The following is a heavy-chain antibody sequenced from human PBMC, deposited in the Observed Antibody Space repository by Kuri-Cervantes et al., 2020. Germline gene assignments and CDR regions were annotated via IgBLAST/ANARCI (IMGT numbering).Heavy chain of an antibody. CDR2: IYYSGST. J-gene: IGHJ4*02. CDR3: ARFSGYASD. D-gene: IGHD5-12*01. CDR1: GGSISSYY. V-gene: IGHV4-59*04. Sequence: SETLSLTCTVSGGSISSYYWGWLRQTPGKRLEWIAYIYYSGSTYYNPSLKSRVTMSVDTSKSQFSLKLSSVTAVDTAVYYCARFSGYASDWGQGTLVTVSS.